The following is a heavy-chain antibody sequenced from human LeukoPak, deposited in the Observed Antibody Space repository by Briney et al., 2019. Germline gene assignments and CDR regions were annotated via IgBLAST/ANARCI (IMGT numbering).Heavy chain of an antibody. CDR3: AKESFMNAFSGSYH. CDR2: IYSGGST. V-gene: IGHV3-53*01. CDR1: GFTVSSNY. Sequence: GGSLRLSCAASGFTVSSNYMSWVRQAPGKGLEWVSVIYSGGSTYYADSVKGRFTISRDNSKNTLYLQMNSLRAEDTAVYYCAKESFMNAFSGSYHWGQGTLVTVSS. J-gene: IGHJ5*02. D-gene: IGHD1-26*01.